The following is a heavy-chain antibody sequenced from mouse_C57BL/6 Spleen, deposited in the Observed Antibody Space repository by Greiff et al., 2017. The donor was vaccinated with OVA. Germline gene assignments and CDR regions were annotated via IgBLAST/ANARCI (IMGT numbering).Heavy chain of an antibody. CDR1: GFSFNTYA. CDR3: VSPYDYDPFAFAY. V-gene: IGHV10-1*01. CDR2: IRSKSNNYAT. J-gene: IGHJ3*01. Sequence: VQLKESGGGLVQPKGSLKLSCAASGFSFNTYAMNWVRQAPGKGLEWVARIRSKSNNYATYYADSVKDRFTISRDDSESMLYLQMNNLKTEDTAMYYCVSPYDYDPFAFAYWGQGTLVTVSA. D-gene: IGHD2-4*01.